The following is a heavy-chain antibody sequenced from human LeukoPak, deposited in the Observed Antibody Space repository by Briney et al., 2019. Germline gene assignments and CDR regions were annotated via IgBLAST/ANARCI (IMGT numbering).Heavy chain of an antibody. CDR2: IKQDGSEK. CDR1: GFTFGSYW. J-gene: IGHJ4*02. D-gene: IGHD3-22*01. Sequence: PGGSLRLSCVASGFTFGSYWMAWVRQAPGKGLEWVANIKQDGSEKYYVDSARGRFTISRDNAKNSLYLQMNSLRAEDTAVYYCARDEHQYYSESSGRFDFWGQGVLVTVSS. CDR3: ARDEHQYYSESSGRFDF. V-gene: IGHV3-7*04.